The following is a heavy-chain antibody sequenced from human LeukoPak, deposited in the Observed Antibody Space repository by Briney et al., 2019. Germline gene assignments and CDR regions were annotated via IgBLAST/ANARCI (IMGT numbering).Heavy chain of an antibody. CDR3: ARVGGGGSGWYP. V-gene: IGHV4-59*01. D-gene: IGHD6-19*01. CDR1: GGSISSYY. J-gene: IGHJ4*02. CDR2: NYYGGST. Sequence: KPSETLSLTCTVSGGSISSYYWSWIRQPPGKGLEWIGYNYYGGSTNYNPSLKSRVTISVDTSKNQFSLKLRSVTAADTAVYYCARVGGGGSGWYPWGQGTLVTVSS.